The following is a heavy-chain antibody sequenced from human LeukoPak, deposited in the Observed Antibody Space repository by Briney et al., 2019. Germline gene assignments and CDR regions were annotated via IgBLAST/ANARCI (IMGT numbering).Heavy chain of an antibody. CDR1: GFTFSIYW. V-gene: IGHV3-74*01. CDR3: ARDAPGNTALDY. Sequence: RGSLRLSCAASGFTFSIYWMHWVRQPPGKGLVWVSRINSDGSSTSYADSVKGRFTISRDNAKNTLYLQMNSMRVEDTALYYCARDAPGNTALDYWGQGSLVTVSS. J-gene: IGHJ4*02. CDR2: INSDGSST. D-gene: IGHD5-18*01.